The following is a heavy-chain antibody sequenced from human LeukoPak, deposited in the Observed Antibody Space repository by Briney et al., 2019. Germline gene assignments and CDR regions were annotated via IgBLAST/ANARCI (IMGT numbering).Heavy chain of an antibody. J-gene: IGHJ4*02. D-gene: IGHD3-10*01. Sequence: GRSLRLSCATSGFTFDDYTMHWVRPAPGKGLEWVSGVSWNSVSIGYADSVKGRFTISRDNAKNSLYLQMNSLRVEDTALYYCAKDYYGSGTYPYYFDSWGQGTLVTVSS. V-gene: IGHV3-9*01. CDR1: GFTFDDYT. CDR2: VSWNSVSI. CDR3: AKDYYGSGTYPYYFDS.